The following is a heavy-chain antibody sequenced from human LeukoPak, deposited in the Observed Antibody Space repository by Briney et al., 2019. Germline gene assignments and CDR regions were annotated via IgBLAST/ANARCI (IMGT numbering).Heavy chain of an antibody. D-gene: IGHD2-15*01. Sequence: SETLSLTCAVYGGSFSGYYWSWLRQPPGKGLEWIGEINHSGSTNYNPSLKIRVTISVDTSKNQFSLKLSSVTAADTAVYYCARGLREVRYCSGGSCYSLYYFDYWGQGTLVTVSS. J-gene: IGHJ4*02. CDR1: GGSFSGYY. CDR2: INHSGST. V-gene: IGHV4-34*01. CDR3: ARGLREVRYCSGGSCYSLYYFDY.